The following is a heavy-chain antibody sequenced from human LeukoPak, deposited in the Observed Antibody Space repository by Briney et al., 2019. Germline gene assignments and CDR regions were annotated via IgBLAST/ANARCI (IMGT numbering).Heavy chain of an antibody. V-gene: IGHV4-34*01. J-gene: IGHJ4*02. CDR1: GGSFSGYY. Sequence: PSETLSLTCAVYGGSFSGYYWSWIRQPPGKGLEWIGEINHSGSTNYNPSLKSRVTISVDTSKNQFSLKLSSVTAADTAVNYCARGREDIVVVVAAPTTDYWGQGTLVTVSS. D-gene: IGHD2-15*01. CDR3: ARGREDIVVVVAAPTTDY. CDR2: INHSGST.